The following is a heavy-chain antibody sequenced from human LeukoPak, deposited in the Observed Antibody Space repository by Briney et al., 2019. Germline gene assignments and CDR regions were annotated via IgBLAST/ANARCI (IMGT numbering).Heavy chain of an antibody. V-gene: IGHV3-21*01. CDR2: IDTRSSYI. J-gene: IGHJ4*02. CDR3: AREDGSQIAVAGSRY. Sequence: GGSLRLSCAASGFSFSDYDMNWVRQAPGKGLEWVSSIDTRSSYIYYADSVKGRFTISRDNAKNSLFLQMNSLRDEDTAVYYCAREDGSQIAVAGSRYWGQGTLVTVSS. CDR1: GFSFSDYD. D-gene: IGHD6-19*01.